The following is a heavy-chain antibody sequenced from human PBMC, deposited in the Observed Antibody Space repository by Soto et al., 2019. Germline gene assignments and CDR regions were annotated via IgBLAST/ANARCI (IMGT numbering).Heavy chain of an antibody. J-gene: IGHJ4*02. CDR1: GFTFSSYG. CDR3: ARDYYGSGSSHFDY. CDR2: IWYDGSNK. D-gene: IGHD3-10*01. Sequence: QVQLVESGGGVVQPGTSLRLSCAASGFTFSSYGMHWVRQAPGKGLEWVAVIWYDGSNKYYADSVKGRFTISRDNSKNTLYLQMNSLRAEDTAVYYCARDYYGSGSSHFDYWGQGTLVTVSS. V-gene: IGHV3-33*01.